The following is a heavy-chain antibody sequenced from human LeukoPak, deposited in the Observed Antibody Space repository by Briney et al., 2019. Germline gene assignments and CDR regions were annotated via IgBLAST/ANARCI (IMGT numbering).Heavy chain of an antibody. CDR3: ARLIGWSRFDP. CDR2: IWYDGSKQ. Sequence: GGSLRLSCAASGFTFSSYGMHWVRQAPGKGLEWVALIWYDGSKQYYTDSVKGRFTISRDNSKNTLHLQMNSLRAEDTAVFYCARLIGWSRFDPWGQGALVTVSS. J-gene: IGHJ5*02. V-gene: IGHV3-33*01. D-gene: IGHD6-19*01. CDR1: GFTFSSYG.